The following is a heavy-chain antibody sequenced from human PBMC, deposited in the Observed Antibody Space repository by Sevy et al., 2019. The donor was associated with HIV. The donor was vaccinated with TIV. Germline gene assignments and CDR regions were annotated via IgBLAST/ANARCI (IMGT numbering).Heavy chain of an antibody. CDR1: GFTFRSFS. J-gene: IGHJ5*01. CDR3: ARDAARVIVPTAGFDS. Sequence: GSLRLSCVASGFTFRSFSMHWVRQAPGKGLEWVAAIWYDGRTERYAESVQGRFTISRDNSKKTLYLQMNSLRDEDTAIYYCARDAARVIVPTAGFDSWGQGTLVTVSS. CDR2: IWYDGRTE. V-gene: IGHV3-33*01. D-gene: IGHD1-1*01.